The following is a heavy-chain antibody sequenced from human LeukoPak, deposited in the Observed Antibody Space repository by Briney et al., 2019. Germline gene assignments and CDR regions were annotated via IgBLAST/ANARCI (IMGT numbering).Heavy chain of an antibody. D-gene: IGHD3-22*01. Sequence: PGGSLRLSCAASGFTFSSYAMSWVRQAPGKGLEWVSSISSSSSYIYYADSVKGRFTISRDNAKNSLYLQMNSLRAEDTAVYYCARDGYYYDSSGYFDYWGQGTLVTVSS. CDR3: ARDGYYYDSSGYFDY. V-gene: IGHV3-21*01. CDR1: GFTFSSYA. J-gene: IGHJ4*02. CDR2: ISSSSSYI.